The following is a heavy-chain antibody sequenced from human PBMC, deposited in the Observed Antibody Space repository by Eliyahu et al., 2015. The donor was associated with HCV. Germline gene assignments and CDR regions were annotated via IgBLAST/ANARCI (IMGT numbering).Heavy chain of an antibody. CDR2: IIPILGIA. CDR1: GGTFSSYA. D-gene: IGHD5-12*01. J-gene: IGHJ6*02. Sequence: QVQLVQSGAEVKKPGSSVKVSCKASGGTFSSYAXSWVRQAPGQGLEWMGRIIPILGIANYAQKFQGRVTITADKSTSTAYMELSSLRSEDTAVYYCARVRRIVATIYYYYYGMDVWGQGTTVTVSS. CDR3: ARVRRIVATIYYYYYGMDV. V-gene: IGHV1-69*04.